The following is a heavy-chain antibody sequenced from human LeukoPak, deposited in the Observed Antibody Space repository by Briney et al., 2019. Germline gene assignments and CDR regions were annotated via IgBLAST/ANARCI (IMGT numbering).Heavy chain of an antibody. V-gene: IGHV3-30*03. D-gene: IGHD5/OR15-5a*01. Sequence: PGGSLRLSCAASGFTFSSYGMHWVRQAPGKGLEWVAVISYNENNKYYADSVKGRFTISRDNSKNTLYLQMDSLRAEDTAVYYCVRDMSTADLDHWGLGTLVTVFS. J-gene: IGHJ4*02. CDR1: GFTFSSYG. CDR3: VRDMSTADLDH. CDR2: ISYNENNK.